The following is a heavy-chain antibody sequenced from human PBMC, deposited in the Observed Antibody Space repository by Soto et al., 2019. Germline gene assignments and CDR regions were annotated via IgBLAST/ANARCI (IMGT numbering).Heavy chain of an antibody. CDR1: GGTFSSYA. Sequence: GASVKVSCKASGGTFSSYAISWVRQAPGQGLEWMGGIIPIFGTANYAQKFQGRVTITADESTSTAYMELSSLRSEDTAVYYCASYTYYYDSSGYYPSYYYYGMDVWGQGTTVTVSS. J-gene: IGHJ6*02. V-gene: IGHV1-69*13. D-gene: IGHD3-22*01. CDR2: IIPIFGTA. CDR3: ASYTYYYDSSGYYPSYYYYGMDV.